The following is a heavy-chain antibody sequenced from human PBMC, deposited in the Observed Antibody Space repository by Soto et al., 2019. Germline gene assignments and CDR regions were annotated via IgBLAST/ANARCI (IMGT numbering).Heavy chain of an antibody. J-gene: IGHJ5*02. CDR3: ARSRITIFGVVNWNTNWFDP. CDR2: IYYSGST. V-gene: IGHV4-39*01. CDR1: GGSIGSSSYY. D-gene: IGHD3-3*01. Sequence: SETLSLTCSVSGGSIGSSSYYWGWIRQPPGKGLEWIGSIYYSGSTYYNPSLKSRVTISVDTSKNQFSLKLSSVTAADTAVYYCARSRITIFGVVNWNTNWFDPWGQGTLVTVSS.